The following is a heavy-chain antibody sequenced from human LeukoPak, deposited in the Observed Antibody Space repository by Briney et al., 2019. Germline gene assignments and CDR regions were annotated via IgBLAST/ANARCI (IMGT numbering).Heavy chain of an antibody. Sequence: GGSLRLSCEGPGLMFSDYSFDWVRQAPGKGLEWLSYMSRNLRTIYYADSVKGRFTMSRDNAKNLVFLEMSSLRAEDTAVYYCARDGERGYDMDVWGQGTSVTVSS. CDR3: ARDGERGYDMDV. CDR1: GLMFSDYS. V-gene: IGHV3-48*01. J-gene: IGHJ6*02. CDR2: MSRNLRTI. D-gene: IGHD3-10*01.